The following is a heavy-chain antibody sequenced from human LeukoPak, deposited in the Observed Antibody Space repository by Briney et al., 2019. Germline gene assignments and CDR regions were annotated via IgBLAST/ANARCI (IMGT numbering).Heavy chain of an antibody. V-gene: IGHV4-38-2*02. Sequence: SETLSLTCNVSGYLISSGYYGGWIRQPPGKGLEWIGSIYQSGSTYYNPSLKSRVTISVNTSKNQFSLRLSSVTAADTAVYYCARGRVLGIWGQGTMVTVSS. J-gene: IGHJ3*02. CDR3: ARGRVLGI. CDR1: GYLISSGYY. CDR2: IYQSGST.